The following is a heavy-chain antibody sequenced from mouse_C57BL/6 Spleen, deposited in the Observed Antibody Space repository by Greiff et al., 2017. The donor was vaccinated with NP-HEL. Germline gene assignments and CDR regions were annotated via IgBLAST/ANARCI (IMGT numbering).Heavy chain of an antibody. Sequence: QVQLQQSGAELVRPGASVTLSCKASGYTFTDYEMHWVKQTPVHGLEWIGAIDPETGGTAYNQKFKGKAILTADKSSSTAYMELRSLTSEDSAVYYCTRRGGRRYFDYWGQGTTLTVSS. V-gene: IGHV1-15*01. CDR1: GYTFTDYE. CDR3: TRRGGRRYFDY. D-gene: IGHD3-3*01. CDR2: IDPETGGT. J-gene: IGHJ2*01.